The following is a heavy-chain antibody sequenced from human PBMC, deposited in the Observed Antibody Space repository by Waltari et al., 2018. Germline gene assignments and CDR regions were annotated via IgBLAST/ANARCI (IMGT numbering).Heavy chain of an antibody. V-gene: IGHV3-11*01. CDR2: ISGNSDTI. CDR1: VYPFSEHF. J-gene: IGHJ5*02. CDR3: TRDSIAVVPVSDQ. Sequence: QVQLVESGGVLVKPGGSLRLSCAASVYPFSEHFMSWTRQAPGKGPEWIAYISGNSDTIHYADSVKGRFTISRDNAKSSLYLQMNSLRPEDTAIYYCTRDSIAVVPVSDQWGQGTLVTVSS. D-gene: IGHD2-15*01.